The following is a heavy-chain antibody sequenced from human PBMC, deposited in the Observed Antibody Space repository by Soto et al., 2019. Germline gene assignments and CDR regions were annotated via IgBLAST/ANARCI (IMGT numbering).Heavy chain of an antibody. D-gene: IGHD3-10*01. CDR3: ARDREVRGLPSDYGMDV. CDR2: IYYSGST. Sequence: QVQLQESGPGLVKPSQTLSLSSTVSGGSISSGDYYWSWIRQPPGKGLEWIGYIYYSGSTYYNPSLKTRVTISVDTSKNQFSLKLSSVTAADTAVYYCARDREVRGLPSDYGMDVWGQGTTVTVSS. CDR1: GGSISSGDYY. V-gene: IGHV4-30-4*01. J-gene: IGHJ6*02.